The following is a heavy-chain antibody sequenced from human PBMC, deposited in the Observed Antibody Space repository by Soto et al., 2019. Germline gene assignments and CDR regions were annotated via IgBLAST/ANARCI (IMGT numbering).Heavy chain of an antibody. Sequence: GGSLRLSCAASGFTFSSYSMNWVRQAPGKGLEWVSSISSSSSYIYYADSVKGRFTISRDNAKNSLYLQMNSLRAEDTAVYYCARVGGSRFLEWLELAFDPWGQGTLVTVSS. J-gene: IGHJ5*02. CDR3: ARVGGSRFLEWLELAFDP. V-gene: IGHV3-21*01. D-gene: IGHD3-3*01. CDR2: ISSSSSYI. CDR1: GFTFSSYS.